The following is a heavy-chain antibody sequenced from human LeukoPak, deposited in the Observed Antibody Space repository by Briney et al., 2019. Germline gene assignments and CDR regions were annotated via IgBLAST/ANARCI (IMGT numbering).Heavy chain of an antibody. D-gene: IGHD2-2*01. V-gene: IGHV3-23*01. CDR2: SGSGGRT. CDR3: ARDRFCSTTSCYPGFFDY. Sequence: PGGSLRLSCAASGFTFSSYAMSWVRQAPGKGLEWVSGSGSGGRTHYADSVKGRFTISRDNSKNTLYLQMNSLRVEDTAVYCCARDRFCSTTSCYPGFFDYWGQGTLVTVSS. CDR1: GFTFSSYA. J-gene: IGHJ4*02.